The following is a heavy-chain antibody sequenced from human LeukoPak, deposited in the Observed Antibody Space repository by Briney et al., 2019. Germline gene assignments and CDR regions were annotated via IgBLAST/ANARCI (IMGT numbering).Heavy chain of an antibody. Sequence: PSETLSLTCTASGGSINSYYWSWIRQPAGKGLEWIGRMYSNGNTDYTPSLNSRLTMSLDTSKNHFSLKLSSVTAADTAVYYCARGSAAGYDYWGQGTLVTVSS. D-gene: IGHD6-13*01. V-gene: IGHV4-4*07. CDR3: ARGSAAGYDY. J-gene: IGHJ4*02. CDR2: MYSNGNT. CDR1: GGSINSYY.